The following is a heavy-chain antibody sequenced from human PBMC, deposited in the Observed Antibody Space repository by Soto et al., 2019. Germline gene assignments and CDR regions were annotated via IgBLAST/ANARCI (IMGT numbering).Heavy chain of an antibody. Sequence: KSSETLSLTCTVSGGSISSYYWSWIRQPPGKGLEWIGYIYYSGSTNYNPSLKSRVTISVDTSKNQFSLKLSSVTAADTAVYYCARGSSGWHWEDGWFDPWGQGTPVTVSS. J-gene: IGHJ5*02. CDR1: GGSISSYY. CDR3: ARGSSGWHWEDGWFDP. D-gene: IGHD6-19*01. V-gene: IGHV4-59*01. CDR2: IYYSGST.